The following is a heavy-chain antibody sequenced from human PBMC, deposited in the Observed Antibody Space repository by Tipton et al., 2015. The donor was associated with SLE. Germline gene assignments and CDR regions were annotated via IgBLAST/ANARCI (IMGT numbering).Heavy chain of an antibody. V-gene: IGHV4-39*01. CDR1: GGSISSRSYY. J-gene: IGHJ2*01. CDR2: IYYNGGT. D-gene: IGHD6-19*01. Sequence: TLSLTCTVSGGSISSRSYYWGLIRQPPGKGLEWIATIYYNGGTQYNPSLKSRVTISVDTSKNQFSLKLNSVTAADTAVYYCARGVRIAVVKGWYFDLWGRGTLVTVSS. CDR3: ARGVRIAVVKGWYFDL.